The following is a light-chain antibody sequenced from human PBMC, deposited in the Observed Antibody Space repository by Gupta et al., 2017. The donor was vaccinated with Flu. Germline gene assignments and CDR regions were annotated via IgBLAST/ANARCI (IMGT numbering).Light chain of an antibody. CDR3: AAWDASRSGLV. CDR1: SDNIGSNY. CDR2: KNN. V-gene: IGLV1-47*01. J-gene: IGLJ2*01. Sequence: RVTISSSGISDNIGSNYVFWYHQRSATTPNLLLYKNNSRHSGVAERFSGSKSGTSASFTTSGLRAEDEADYYCAAWDASRSGLVFGGGTRLTVL.